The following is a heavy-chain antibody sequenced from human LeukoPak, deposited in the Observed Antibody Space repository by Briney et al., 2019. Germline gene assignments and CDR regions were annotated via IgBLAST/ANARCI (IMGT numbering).Heavy chain of an antibody. D-gene: IGHD2-21*01. V-gene: IGHV3-23*01. CDR2: VTTSGST. CDR3: AKAPVWNYYYGLDV. Sequence: PGGSLTLSCAASGLTASHNVNNAMSWVRHAPGKGLEWVSGVTTSGSTYYADSVKGRFTISRENSNNTLYLHMDSLRAEDTAVYYCAKAPVWNYYYGLDVWGQGTTVTVSS. CDR1: GLTASHNVNNA. J-gene: IGHJ6*02.